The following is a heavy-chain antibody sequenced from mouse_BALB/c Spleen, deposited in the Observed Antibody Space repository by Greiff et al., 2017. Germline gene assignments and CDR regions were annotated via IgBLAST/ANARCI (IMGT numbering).Heavy chain of an antibody. D-gene: IGHD2-1*01. CDR3: ARDRVNYRFAY. V-gene: IGHV2-9*02. CDR2: IWAGGST. Sequence: QVQLKESGPGLVAPSQSLSITCTVSGFSLTSYGVHWVRQPPGKGLEWLGVIWAGGSTNYYSSLMSRLSISKDNSESQVFLKMNSLQTADTTIYYCARDRVNYRFAYLGQGTLVTGSA. J-gene: IGHJ3*01. CDR1: GFSLTSYG.